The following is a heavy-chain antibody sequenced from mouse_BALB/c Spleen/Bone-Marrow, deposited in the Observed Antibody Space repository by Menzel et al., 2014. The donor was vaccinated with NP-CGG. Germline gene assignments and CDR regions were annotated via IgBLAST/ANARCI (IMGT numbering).Heavy chain of an antibody. CDR2: INPSTGYT. CDR1: GYTFTSYW. Sequence: VQLQQSGAELAKPGASVKMSCKASGYTFTSYWMHWVKQRPGQGLEWIGYINPSTGYTEYNQKFKDKATLTADKSSSTAYMQLSSLTSDDSAVYYCARGNYEAMDYWGQGTSVTVSS. CDR3: ARGNYEAMDY. J-gene: IGHJ4*01. D-gene: IGHD2-1*01. V-gene: IGHV1-7*01.